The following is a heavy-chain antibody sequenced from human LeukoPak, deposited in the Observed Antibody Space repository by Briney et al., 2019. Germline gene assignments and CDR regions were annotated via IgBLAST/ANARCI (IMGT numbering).Heavy chain of an antibody. J-gene: IGHJ3*02. CDR2: VNPNSGNT. Sequence: ASVKVSCKASGYTFTSYDINWVRQATGQGLEWMGWVNPNSGNTGYAQKFQGRVTMTRNTSISTAYMELSSLRSEDTAVYYCARGDYGDYFDAFDIWGQGTMVTVSS. V-gene: IGHV1-8*01. CDR3: ARGDYGDYFDAFDI. CDR1: GYTFTSYD. D-gene: IGHD4-17*01.